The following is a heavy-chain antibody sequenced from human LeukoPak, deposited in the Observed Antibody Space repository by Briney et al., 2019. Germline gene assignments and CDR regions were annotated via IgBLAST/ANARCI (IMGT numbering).Heavy chain of an antibody. D-gene: IGHD6-13*01. CDR3: ARDIGTYSSSWTNWFDP. V-gene: IGHV1-46*01. Sequence: ASVKVSCKASGYTFTSYYMHWVRQAPGQGLEWMGITNPSGGSTSYAQKFQGRVTMTRDMSTSTVYMELSSLRSEDTAVYYCARDIGTYSSSWTNWFDPWGQGTLVTVSP. CDR2: TNPSGGST. CDR1: GYTFTSYY. J-gene: IGHJ5*02.